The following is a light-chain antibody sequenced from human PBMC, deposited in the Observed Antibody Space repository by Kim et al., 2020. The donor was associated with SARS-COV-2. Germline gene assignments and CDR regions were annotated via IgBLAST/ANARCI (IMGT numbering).Light chain of an antibody. CDR1: QTINNK. CDR3: QQSNNWPPLT. Sequence: SPGERATPPCRASQTINNKLVWYQQKAGQAPRLLIYDATTRATGIPARFIGSGSETDFTLTINSLQSEDFAVYYCQQSNNWPPLTFGQGTKVDIK. V-gene: IGKV3-15*01. CDR2: DAT. J-gene: IGKJ1*01.